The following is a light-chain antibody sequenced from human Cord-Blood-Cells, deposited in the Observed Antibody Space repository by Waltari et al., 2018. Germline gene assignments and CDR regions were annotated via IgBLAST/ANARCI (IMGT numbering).Light chain of an antibody. J-gene: IGLJ2*01. Sequence: QSALTQPASVSGSPGQSITISCTGTSSDVGGYNYVSWYQPHPGKAPKLMLYDVSKRPSGVSNRFSGSKSGNTASLTISGLQAEDEADYYCSSYTSSSTLVFGGGTKLTVL. V-gene: IGLV2-14*01. CDR1: SSDVGGYNY. CDR2: DVS. CDR3: SSYTSSSTLV.